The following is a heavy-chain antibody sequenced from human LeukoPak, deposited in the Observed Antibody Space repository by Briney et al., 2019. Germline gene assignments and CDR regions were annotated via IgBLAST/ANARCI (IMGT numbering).Heavy chain of an antibody. CDR1: GGSISSYY. V-gene: IGHV4-59*01. CDR2: IYYSGST. D-gene: IGHD5-18*01. J-gene: IGHJ1*01. CDR3: ARSGPLGGRQLWFH. Sequence: SETLSLTCTVSGGSISSYYWSWIRQPPGKGLEWIGYIYYSGSTNYNASLKSRVTISVDTSKNQFSLKLSSVTAADTAVYYCARSGPLGGRQLWFHWGQGTLVTVSS.